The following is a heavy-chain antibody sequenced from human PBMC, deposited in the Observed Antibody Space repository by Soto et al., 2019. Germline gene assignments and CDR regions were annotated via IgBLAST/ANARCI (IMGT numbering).Heavy chain of an antibody. D-gene: IGHD5-12*01. CDR2: ISGNGATT. CDR3: ARPVAISH. V-gene: IGHV3-23*01. CDR1: GFTFSSYA. J-gene: IGHJ4*02. Sequence: EVQLLESGGGLVQPGGSLRLSCAASGFTFSSYAMSWARQAPGKGLEWVSGISGNGATTYYADSVKGRFTISRDNSKNTVYLQMNSLRTEDTAVYYCARPVAISHWGQGSLVTVSS.